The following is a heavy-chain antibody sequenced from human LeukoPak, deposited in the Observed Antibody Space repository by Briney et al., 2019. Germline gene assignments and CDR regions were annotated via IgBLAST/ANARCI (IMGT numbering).Heavy chain of an antibody. CDR3: ARGNTGYRSAWGRDFDY. CDR1: GFTFSSYS. CDR2: ISSSSSYI. D-gene: IGHD6-19*01. Sequence: PGGSLRLSCAASGFTFSSYSMNWVRQAPGKGLEWVSSISSSSSYIYYADSVKGRFTISRDNAKNSLYLQMNSLRAEDTAVYYCARGNTGYRSAWGRDFDYWGQGSLVTVSS. J-gene: IGHJ4*02. V-gene: IGHV3-21*01.